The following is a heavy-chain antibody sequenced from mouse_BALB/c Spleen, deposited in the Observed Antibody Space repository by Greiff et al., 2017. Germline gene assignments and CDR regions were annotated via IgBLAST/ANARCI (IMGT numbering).Heavy chain of an antibody. Sequence: VKLMESGAELVRPGTSVKISCKASGYTFTNYWLGWVKQRPGHGLEWIGDIYPGGGYTNYNEKFKGKATLTADTSSSTAYMQLSSLTSEDSAVYFCARSYYGNFDYWGQGTTLTVSS. D-gene: IGHD2-10*01. J-gene: IGHJ2*01. V-gene: IGHV1-63*02. CDR3: ARSYYGNFDY. CDR1: GYTFTNYW. CDR2: IYPGGGYT.